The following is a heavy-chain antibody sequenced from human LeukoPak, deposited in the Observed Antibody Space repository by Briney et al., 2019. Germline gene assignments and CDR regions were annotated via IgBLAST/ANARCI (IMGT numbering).Heavy chain of an antibody. D-gene: IGHD1-26*01. Sequence: PGGSLRLSCAASGFTFSTYWMTWVRQAPGKGLEWVASISSDGGGKYYMDSVKGRFTISRDNAKNSLFLQMNSLRAEDTAVHYCGRVRPGDADYWGQGTLVTVSS. CDR2: ISSDGGGK. CDR3: GRVRPGDADY. CDR1: GFTFSTYW. V-gene: IGHV3-7*01. J-gene: IGHJ4*02.